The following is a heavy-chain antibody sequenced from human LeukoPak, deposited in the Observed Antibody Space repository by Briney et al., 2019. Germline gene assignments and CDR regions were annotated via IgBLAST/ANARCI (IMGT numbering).Heavy chain of an antibody. CDR3: ARGYYDSSGYPLVDY. V-gene: IGHV3-21*01. CDR2: ISSSSSYI. D-gene: IGHD3-22*01. Sequence: GGSLRLSCAASGFTFSSYAMHWVRQAPGKGLEWVSSISSSSSYIYYADSVKGRFTISRDNAKNSLYLQMNSLRSEDTAVYYCARGYYDSSGYPLVDYWGQGTLVTVSS. CDR1: GFTFSSYA. J-gene: IGHJ4*02.